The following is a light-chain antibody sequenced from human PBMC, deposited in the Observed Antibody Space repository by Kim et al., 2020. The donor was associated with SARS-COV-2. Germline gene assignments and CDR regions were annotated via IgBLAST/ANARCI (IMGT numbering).Light chain of an antibody. Sequence: QSALTQPRSVSGSPGQSVTISCTGTSSDVGGYNYVSWYQQHPGKAPKLLIYDVSQRPSGVPDRFSGSKSGNTASLAISGLQAEDEGNYYCCSFAGSFTLVFGGGTQLTVL. J-gene: IGLJ3*02. CDR1: SSDVGGYNY. V-gene: IGLV2-11*01. CDR3: CSFAGSFTLV. CDR2: DVS.